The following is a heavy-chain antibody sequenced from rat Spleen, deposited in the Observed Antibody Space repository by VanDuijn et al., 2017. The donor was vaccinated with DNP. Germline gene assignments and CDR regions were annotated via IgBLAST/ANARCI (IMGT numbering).Heavy chain of an antibody. V-gene: IGHV2-72*01. Sequence: QVQLKESGPGLVQPSETLSLTCTVSGFSLTNYSVSWVRQPSGKGPEWMGRMWAAGGTNYNSAVQSRLSISRDTSKSQVFLEMHSLQPEDTGTYYCTRHEYYFDYWGQGVMVTVSS. J-gene: IGHJ2*01. CDR2: MWAAGGT. CDR1: GFSLTNYS. CDR3: TRHEYYFDY.